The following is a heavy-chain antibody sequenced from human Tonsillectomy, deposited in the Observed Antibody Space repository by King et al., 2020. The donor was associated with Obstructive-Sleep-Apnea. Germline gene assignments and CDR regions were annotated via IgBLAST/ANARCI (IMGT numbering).Heavy chain of an antibody. CDR2: IYPGDSQT. Sequence: VQLVQSGAEVKGPGESLKISCEASGYSFTNYWIGWVRQMPGKGLEYMGIIYPGDSQTNYSPSFQGQISISADTSINTAYLQWSSLKASDTAMYYCVRRNNYFDYWGQGTQVTVSS. V-gene: IGHV5-51*01. CDR1: GYSFTNYW. CDR3: VRRNNYFDY. J-gene: IGHJ4*02.